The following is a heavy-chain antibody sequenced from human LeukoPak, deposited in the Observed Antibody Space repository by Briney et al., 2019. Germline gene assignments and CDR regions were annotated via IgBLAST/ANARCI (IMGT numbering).Heavy chain of an antibody. CDR1: GFTFSNYW. CDR2: INSDGSST. Sequence: GGSLRLSCAASGFTFSNYWMHWVRQAPGKGLVWVSRINSDGSSTSYADSVKGRFTISRDNSKNTLYLQMNSLRAEDTAVYYCAKIGGSTSYYYYYMDVWGKGTTVTVSS. D-gene: IGHD2-15*01. J-gene: IGHJ6*03. CDR3: AKIGGSTSYYYYYMDV. V-gene: IGHV3-74*01.